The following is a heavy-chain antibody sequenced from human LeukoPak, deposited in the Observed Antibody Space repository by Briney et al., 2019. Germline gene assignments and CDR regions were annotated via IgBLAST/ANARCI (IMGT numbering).Heavy chain of an antibody. J-gene: IGHJ2*01. CDR3: ARGYDGSGYYYRNWYFDL. D-gene: IGHD3-22*01. V-gene: IGHV4-59*08. CDR2: IYYSGST. Sequence: SQTLSLTWTVAGGSIRSYYCSWIRQPPGKGLEWIAYIYYSGSTNYNPSLKSRVTISVDTSKNQFSLKLSSVAAADTAVYYCARGYDGSGYYYRNWYFDLWGRGTLDTVSS. CDR1: GGSIRSYY.